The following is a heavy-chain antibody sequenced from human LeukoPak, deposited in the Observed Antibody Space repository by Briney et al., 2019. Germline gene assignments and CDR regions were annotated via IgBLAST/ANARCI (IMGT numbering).Heavy chain of an antibody. CDR3: ARGGAFCSITTCHEFDH. CDR2: TNPSTGGT. D-gene: IGHD2-2*01. CDR1: GYTFTGSY. J-gene: IGHJ4*02. V-gene: IGHV1-2*02. Sequence: ASVKVSCKTSGYTFTGSYLHWVRQVPGQGLEWMGWTNPSTGGTKSAQQFEGRVTMTRDTSNTTGYLQLRSLRLDDTATYYCARGGAFCSITTCHEFDHWGQGTLVIVSS.